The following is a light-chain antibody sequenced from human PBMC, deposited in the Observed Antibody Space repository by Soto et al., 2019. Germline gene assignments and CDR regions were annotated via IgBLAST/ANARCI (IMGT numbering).Light chain of an antibody. J-gene: IGLJ2*01. CDR2: EVS. Sequence: QSALTQPASVSGSPGQSITISCTGTSTDVGAYNDVSWYQQHPGKAPRLVIYEVSNRPSGISHRFSGSKSGNTASLTISGLQDVDEADYYCCSFTSLAGVFGGGTKLTVL. CDR3: CSFTSLAGV. V-gene: IGLV2-14*01. CDR1: STDVGAYND.